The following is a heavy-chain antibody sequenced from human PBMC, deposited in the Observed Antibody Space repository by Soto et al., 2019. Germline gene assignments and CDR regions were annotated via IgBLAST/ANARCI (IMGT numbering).Heavy chain of an antibody. Sequence: QVQLVESGGGVVQPGRSLRLSCAASGFTFSNYGMHWVRQAPGKVLEWVAVICYDGNNKYYAVSVKGRFTISRDSSKNTVDLQTNSRRAQDTGVYYCARELQRIIPNNPRWGMDVWGQATTVNVSS. CDR1: GFTFSNYG. CDR3: ARELQRIIPNNPRWGMDV. CDR2: ICYDGNNK. J-gene: IGHJ6*02. D-gene: IGHD2-15*01. V-gene: IGHV3-33*01.